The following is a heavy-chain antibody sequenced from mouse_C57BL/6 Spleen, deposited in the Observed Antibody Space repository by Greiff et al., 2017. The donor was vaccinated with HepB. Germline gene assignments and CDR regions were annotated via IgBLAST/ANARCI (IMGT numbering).Heavy chain of an antibody. J-gene: IGHJ2*01. CDR1: GFTFSDYG. V-gene: IGHV5-17*01. Sequence: DVMLVESGGGLVKPGGSLKLSCAASGFTFSDYGMHWVRQAPEKGLEWVAYISSGSSTIYYADTVKGRFTISRDNAKNTLFLQMTSLRSEDTAMYYCGRNYGSSYGYWGQGTTLTVSS. D-gene: IGHD1-1*01. CDR2: ISSGSSTI. CDR3: GRNYGSSYGY.